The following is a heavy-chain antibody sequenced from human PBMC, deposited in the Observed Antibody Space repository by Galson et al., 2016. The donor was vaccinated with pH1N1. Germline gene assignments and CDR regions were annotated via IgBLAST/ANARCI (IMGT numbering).Heavy chain of an antibody. J-gene: IGHJ4*02. CDR3: ATNAVDY. Sequence: SVKVSCKASGYTFIDYPMHWVRQAPGKGLEWMGWIHPGTGNTRYSPKFQGRVTLTRDTSATTTYLELRGLGFQDTAVFYCATNAVDYWGQGTLVTVSP. V-gene: IGHV1-3*01. CDR2: IHPGTGNT. CDR1: GYTFIDYP.